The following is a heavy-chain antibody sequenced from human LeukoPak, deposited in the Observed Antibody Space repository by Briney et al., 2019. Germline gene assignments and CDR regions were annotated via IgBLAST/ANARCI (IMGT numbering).Heavy chain of an antibody. J-gene: IGHJ4*02. CDR1: GFTFGDYA. CDR3: TRGSSYGAKSFDS. V-gene: IGHV3-49*04. D-gene: IGHD4-23*01. Sequence: GGSLRLSCTASGFTFGDYAMSWVRQAPGKGLEWVGFIRSKAYGGTTEYAASVKGRFTISRDDSTSIAYLQMNSLKTEDTAVYYCTRGSSYGAKSFDSWGQGTLVTVSS. CDR2: IRSKAYGGTT.